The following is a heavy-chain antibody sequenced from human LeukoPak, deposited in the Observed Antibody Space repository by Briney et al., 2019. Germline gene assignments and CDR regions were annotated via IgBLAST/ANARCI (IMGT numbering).Heavy chain of an antibody. V-gene: IGHV3-53*01. D-gene: IGHD1-26*01. Sequence: GGSLRLSCAASGFTVSTNYMSWVRQAPGKGLEWVSIIYSGGSTSYADSVKGRLTISRDNAKNTLSLQMNSLRAEDTAVYYCARSKWGSGTQLFDYWGQGTLVTVSS. CDR3: ARSKWGSGTQLFDY. CDR2: IYSGGST. CDR1: GFTVSTNY. J-gene: IGHJ4*02.